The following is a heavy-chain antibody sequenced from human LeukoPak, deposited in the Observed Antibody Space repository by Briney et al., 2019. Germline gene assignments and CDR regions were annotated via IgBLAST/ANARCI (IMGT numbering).Heavy chain of an antibody. CDR1: GYTFSSYD. CDR3: ATVGFPRSIAARGRFDYYYYYYMDV. V-gene: IGHV1-8*01. J-gene: IGHJ6*03. Sequence: GASVKVSCKASGYTFSSYDINWVRQATGQGLEWMGWMNPSSGNTGYAQKFQGRVTMTEDTSTDTAYMELSSLRSEDTAVYYCATVGFPRSIAARGRFDYYYYYYMDVWGKGTTVTVSS. D-gene: IGHD6-6*01. CDR2: MNPSSGNT.